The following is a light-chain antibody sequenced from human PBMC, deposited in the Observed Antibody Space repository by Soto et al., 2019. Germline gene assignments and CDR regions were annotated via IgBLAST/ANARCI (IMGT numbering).Light chain of an antibody. CDR1: QSLSTNH. J-gene: IGKJ1*01. CDR3: QQYEGSPRT. V-gene: IGKV3-20*01. Sequence: IVVTQPPGTLSLSPGERATLSCRASQSLSTNHLAWYQQKPGQAPRVLIYGTYSRATGIPDRFSASGSGTDFLLNISRLEPGDSAVYYCQQYEGSPRTLGQGTKVDTK. CDR2: GTY.